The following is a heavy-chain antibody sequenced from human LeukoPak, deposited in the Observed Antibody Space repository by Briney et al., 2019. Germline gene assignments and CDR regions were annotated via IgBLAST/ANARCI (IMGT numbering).Heavy chain of an antibody. CDR2: ISGSVGST. CDR3: AKAMITFGGVIGGAFDI. J-gene: IGHJ3*02. CDR1: GFSFSSYA. Sequence: GGSLRLSCAASGFSFSSYAMTWVRQAPGKGLEWVSAISGSVGSTSYADSVKGRFTVSRDNSKNSLYLQMNSLRAEDMALYYCAKAMITFGGVIGGAFDIWGQGTMVTVSS. V-gene: IGHV3-23*01. D-gene: IGHD3-16*01.